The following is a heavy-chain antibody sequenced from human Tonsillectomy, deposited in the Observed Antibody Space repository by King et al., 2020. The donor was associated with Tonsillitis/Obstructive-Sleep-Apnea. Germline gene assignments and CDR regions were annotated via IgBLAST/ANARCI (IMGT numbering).Heavy chain of an antibody. CDR1: EFKLSDHY. J-gene: IGHJ4*02. CDR3: ARDFRNGASDY. D-gene: IGHD2-8*01. CDR2: ISGSGTTI. Sequence: VQLVQSGGGLVKPGGSLRLSCAASEFKLSDHYVNWIRQTPGKGLEWVSYISGSGTTIHYADSVKGRFTISRDNAKNSVYLQMNGLRVEDTALYYCARDFRNGASDYWGQGTLVTVSS. V-gene: IGHV3-11*01.